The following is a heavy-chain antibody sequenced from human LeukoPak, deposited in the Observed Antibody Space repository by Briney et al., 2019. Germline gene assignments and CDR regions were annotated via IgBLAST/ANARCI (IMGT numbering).Heavy chain of an antibody. Sequence: GGSLRLSCAASGFTFSSNGMHWVRQAPGKGLERVAFIRYDGSEKYYGDSVKGRFTISRDNSKNTLYLQMNSLRVEDTAVYYCAKGKWYFDYWGQGTLVTVSS. D-gene: IGHD1-26*01. CDR1: GFTFSSNG. CDR2: IRYDGSEK. CDR3: AKGKWYFDY. V-gene: IGHV3-30*02. J-gene: IGHJ4*02.